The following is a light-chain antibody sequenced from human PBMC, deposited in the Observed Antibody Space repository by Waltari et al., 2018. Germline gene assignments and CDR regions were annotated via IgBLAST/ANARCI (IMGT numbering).Light chain of an antibody. J-gene: IGLJ3*02. CDR1: SSNIGGDT. CDR2: SND. Sequence: QSVLTQPPSASGTPGQRVTISCSGSSSNIGGDTLNWYQQLPGTAPKVLIYSNDRRPSGVPDRFSGSKSGTSASLTISGLQSEDEADYYCAAWDDSLSGRVFGGGTKLTVL. CDR3: AAWDDSLSGRV. V-gene: IGLV1-44*01.